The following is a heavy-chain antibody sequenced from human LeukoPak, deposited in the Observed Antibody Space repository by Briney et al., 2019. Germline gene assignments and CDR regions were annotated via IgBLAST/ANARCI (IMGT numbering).Heavy chain of an antibody. CDR3: AREFSRVVPAAMSPSYYYYYYMDV. V-gene: IGHV4-30-4*01. Sequence: SETLSLTCTVSGGSISSGDYYWSWIRQPPGKGLEWIGYIYYSGSTYYNPSLKSRVTISVDTSKNQFSLKLSSVTAADTAVYYCAREFSRVVPAAMSPSYYYYYYMDVWGKGTTVTVSS. D-gene: IGHD2-2*01. CDR1: GGSISSGDYY. CDR2: IYYSGST. J-gene: IGHJ6*03.